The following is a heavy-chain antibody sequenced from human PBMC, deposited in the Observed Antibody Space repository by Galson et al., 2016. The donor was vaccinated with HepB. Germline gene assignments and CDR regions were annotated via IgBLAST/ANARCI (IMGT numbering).Heavy chain of an antibody. Sequence: SLRLSCAASGFTFSSYAMDWVRQAPGEGLEWVAKIKEDGSDKFYVDSVKGRFTISRDNGENTLFLQMNSLTPQDTAVYYCARGQGGFEGFVHWGQGTLVTVS. CDR3: ARGQGGFEGFVH. D-gene: IGHD3-10*01. CDR1: GFTFSSYA. CDR2: IKEDGSDK. V-gene: IGHV3-7*02. J-gene: IGHJ5*02.